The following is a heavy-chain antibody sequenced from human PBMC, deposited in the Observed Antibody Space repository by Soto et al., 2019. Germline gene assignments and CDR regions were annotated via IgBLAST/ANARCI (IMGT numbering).Heavy chain of an antibody. J-gene: IGHJ3*02. V-gene: IGHV1-18*04. Sequence: ASVKVSCKASGYTFTSYGISWVRQAPGQGLEWMGWISAYNGNTNYAQKLQGRVTMTTDTSTSTAHMELRSLRSDDTAVYYCARDPLCVDGSSTSCEGDAFDIWGQGTMVTVSS. CDR2: ISAYNGNT. D-gene: IGHD2-2*01. CDR1: GYTFTSYG. CDR3: ARDPLCVDGSSTSCEGDAFDI.